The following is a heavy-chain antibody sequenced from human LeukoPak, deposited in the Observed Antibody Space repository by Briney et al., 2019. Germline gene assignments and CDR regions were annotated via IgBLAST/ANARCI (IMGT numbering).Heavy chain of an antibody. J-gene: IGHJ4*02. CDR3: ARDGSSSSLDY. V-gene: IGHV1-69*04. CDR1: GGTFSSYA. Sequence: ASVKVSCKASGGTFSSYAISWVRQAPGQGLEWMGRIIPILGIANYAQKFQGRVTITRNTSISTAYMELSSLRSEDTAVYYCARDGSSSSLDYWGQGTLVTVSS. D-gene: IGHD6-6*01. CDR2: IIPILGIA.